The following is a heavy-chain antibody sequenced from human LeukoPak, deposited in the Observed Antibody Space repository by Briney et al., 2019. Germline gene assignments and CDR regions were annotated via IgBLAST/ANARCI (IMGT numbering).Heavy chain of an antibody. D-gene: IGHD3-22*01. J-gene: IGHJ4*02. V-gene: IGHV1-2*02. CDR2: INPNSGGT. Sequence: ASVKVSCKASGYTFTDYHMHWVRQAPGQGLEWMGWINPNSGGTNYAQKFQGRVTMTRDTSISTAHMELSRLRSDDTAVYYCARGGYYDSSAYRVLDYWGQGTLVTVSS. CDR3: ARGGYYDSSAYRVLDY. CDR1: GYTFTDYH.